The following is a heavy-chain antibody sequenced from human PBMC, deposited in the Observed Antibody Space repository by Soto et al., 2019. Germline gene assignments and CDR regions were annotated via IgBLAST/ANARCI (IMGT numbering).Heavy chain of an antibody. Sequence: GGSLRPSWGAAGFNCSSYAMHWVRQAPGKGLEWVAVISYDGSNKYYADSVKGRFTISRDNSKNTLYLQMNSLRAEDTAVYYCARGLTGYSGPYYYYGMDVWGQGTTVTVSS. J-gene: IGHJ6*02. D-gene: IGHD3-9*01. CDR3: ARGLTGYSGPYYYYGMDV. CDR2: ISYDGSNK. CDR1: GFNCSSYA. V-gene: IGHV3-30-3*01.